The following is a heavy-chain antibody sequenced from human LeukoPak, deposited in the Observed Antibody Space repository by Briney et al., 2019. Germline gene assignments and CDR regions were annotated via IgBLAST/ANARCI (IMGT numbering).Heavy chain of an antibody. D-gene: IGHD3-9*01. V-gene: IGHV3-7*03. CDR1: GFTFSSYL. CDR2: IKHDGSDK. J-gene: IGHJ4*02. CDR3: AKAQTKGVLRYFDWLTDY. Sequence: GGSLRLSCAASGFTFSSYLMNWVRQAPGKGLEWVAYIKHDGSDKKYVDSVKGRFTISRDNAENSLFLQMDNLRAEDTAVYYCAKAQTKGVLRYFDWLTDYWGQGTLVTVSS.